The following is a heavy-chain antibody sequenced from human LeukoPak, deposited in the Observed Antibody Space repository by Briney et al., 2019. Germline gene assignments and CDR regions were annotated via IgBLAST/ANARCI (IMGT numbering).Heavy chain of an antibody. Sequence: ASVKVSYKASGYTFTRYYMHWVRQAPGQGLEWMGIINPSGGSTSYAQKFQGRVTMTRDTSTSTVYMELSSLRSEDTAVYYCARDLHGGYYHYGMDVWGQGTTVTVSS. CDR2: INPSGGST. CDR1: GYTFTRYY. CDR3: ARDLHGGYYHYGMDV. D-gene: IGHD4-23*01. J-gene: IGHJ6*02. V-gene: IGHV1-46*01.